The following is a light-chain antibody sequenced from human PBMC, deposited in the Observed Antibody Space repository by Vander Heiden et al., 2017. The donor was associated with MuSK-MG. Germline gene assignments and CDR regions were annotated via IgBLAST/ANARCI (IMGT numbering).Light chain of an antibody. Sequence: DIQLTPSPSFLSASVGDRVTITCRASQGISSNLAWYHQKPGKAPKLLIYAASTLQSGVPSRFSGSGSGTEFTLTISSLQPEDFATYYCQQLNAYPRTFGQGTKVEIK. CDR2: AAS. J-gene: IGKJ1*01. V-gene: IGKV1-9*01. CDR1: QGISSN. CDR3: QQLNAYPRT.